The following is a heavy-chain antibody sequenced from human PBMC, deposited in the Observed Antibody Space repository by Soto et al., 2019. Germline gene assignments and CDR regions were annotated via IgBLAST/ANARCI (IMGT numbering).Heavy chain of an antibody. CDR1: GFTFSSYA. CDR2: ISYDGSNK. J-gene: IGHJ4*02. Sequence: PGGSLRLSCAASGFTFSSYAMHWVRQAPGKGLEWVAVISYDGSNKYYADSVKGRFTISRDNSKNTLYLQMNSLRAEDTAVYYCARSRTNYYDSSGALDYWGQATLVTVSS. CDR3: ARSRTNYYDSSGALDY. V-gene: IGHV3-30-3*01. D-gene: IGHD3-22*01.